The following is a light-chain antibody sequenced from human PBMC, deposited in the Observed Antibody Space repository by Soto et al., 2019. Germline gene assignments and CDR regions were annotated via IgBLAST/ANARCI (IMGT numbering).Light chain of an antibody. CDR1: SSNIGSNA. J-gene: IGLJ1*01. CDR3: SSYTSSSTYV. V-gene: IGLV1-44*01. Sequence: QSVLTQPPSASGTPGQRVTISCSGGSSNIGSNAVTWYHQLPGTAPKLLIYSNNQRPSGVPDRFSGSKSGTSASLAISGLQSEDEADYYCSSYTSSSTYVFGTGTKLTVL. CDR2: SNN.